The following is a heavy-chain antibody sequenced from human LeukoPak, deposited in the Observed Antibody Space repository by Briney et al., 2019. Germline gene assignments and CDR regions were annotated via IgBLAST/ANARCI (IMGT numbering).Heavy chain of an antibody. D-gene: IGHD1-26*01. CDR3: ANPPLNSGVDY. CDR1: GYTFTAFF. Sequence: ASVKVFCKTSGYTFTAFFMHWVRQAPGQALEWMGWINTHSGGTNYAQKFQGRVTMTRDTSISTAYMELSRLRSDDTAIYYCANPPLNSGVDYWGQGTLVTVSS. J-gene: IGHJ4*02. V-gene: IGHV1-2*02. CDR2: INTHSGGT.